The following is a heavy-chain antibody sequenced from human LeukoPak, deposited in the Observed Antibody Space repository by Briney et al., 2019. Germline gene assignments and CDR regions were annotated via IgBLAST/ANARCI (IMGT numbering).Heavy chain of an antibody. Sequence: PSETLSLTCAVYGGSFGGYYWSWIRQPPGKGLEWIGEINHSGSTNYNPSLKSRVTISVDTSKNQFSLKLSSVTAADTAVYYCARVKPDYSNYDWFDPWGQGTLVTVSS. J-gene: IGHJ5*02. CDR2: INHSGST. CDR3: ARVKPDYSNYDWFDP. CDR1: GGSFGGYY. D-gene: IGHD4-11*01. V-gene: IGHV4-34*01.